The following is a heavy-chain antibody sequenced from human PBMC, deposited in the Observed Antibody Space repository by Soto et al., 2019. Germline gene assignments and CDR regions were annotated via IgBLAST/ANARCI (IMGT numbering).Heavy chain of an antibody. CDR1: GFTFSSYG. CDR2: ISYDGSNK. J-gene: IGHJ5*02. V-gene: IGHV3-30*18. CDR3: AKDLWFDP. Sequence: GGSLRLSCAASGFTFSSYGMHWVRQAPGKGLEWVAVISYDGSNKYYADSVKGRFTISRDNSKNTLYLQMNSLRAEDTAVYYCAKDLWFDPWGQGTLVTVSS.